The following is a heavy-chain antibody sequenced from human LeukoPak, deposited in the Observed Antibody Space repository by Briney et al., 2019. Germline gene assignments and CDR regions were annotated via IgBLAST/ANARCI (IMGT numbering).Heavy chain of an antibody. D-gene: IGHD2-2*01. CDR2: INPNSGGT. V-gene: IGHV1-2*02. J-gene: IGHJ5*02. CDR3: ARGSYCSSTSCYYFSFDP. Sequence: GASVTVSCKASGYTFTGYYMHWVRQALGQGLEWMGWINPNSGGTNYAQKFQGRVTMTRDTSISTAYMELSRLRSDDTAVYYCARGSYCSSTSCYYFSFDPWGQGTLVTVSS. CDR1: GYTFTGYY.